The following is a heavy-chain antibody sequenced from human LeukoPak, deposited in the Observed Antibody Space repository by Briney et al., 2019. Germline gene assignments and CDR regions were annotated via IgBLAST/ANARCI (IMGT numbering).Heavy chain of an antibody. CDR1: GFTFSNAW. V-gene: IGHV3-15*01. J-gene: IGHJ5*02. Sequence: PGGSLRLSCAASGFTFSNAWMSWVRQAPGKGLEWVGRIKSKTDGGTTDYAAPVKGRFTISREDSKNTLYLQMNSLKAEDTAVYYCTTGPNSSSWYPFWFDPWGQGTLVTVSS. D-gene: IGHD6-13*01. CDR2: IKSKTDGGTT. CDR3: TTGPNSSSWYPFWFDP.